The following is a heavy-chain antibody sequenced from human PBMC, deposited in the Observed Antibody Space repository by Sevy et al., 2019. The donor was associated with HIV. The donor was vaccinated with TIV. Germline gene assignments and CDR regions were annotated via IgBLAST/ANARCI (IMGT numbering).Heavy chain of an antibody. CDR2: INSNNNGT. V-gene: IGHV1-2*02. Sequence: ASVKVSCKASGYTFTDYFMHWVRQAPGQGLEWMGWINSNNNGTNYAQKFQGRVTMTRDTSINTAYMELRGLRYDDTAVYYCARDGRYCSTSSCYLVHYAMDVWGQGTTVTVSS. CDR1: GYTFTDYF. D-gene: IGHD2-2*01. CDR3: ARDGRYCSTSSCYLVHYAMDV. J-gene: IGHJ6*02.